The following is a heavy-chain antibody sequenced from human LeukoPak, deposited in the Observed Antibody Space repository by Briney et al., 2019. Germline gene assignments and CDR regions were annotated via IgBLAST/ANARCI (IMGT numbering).Heavy chain of an antibody. D-gene: IGHD3-9*01. V-gene: IGHV3-23*01. Sequence: GASLRLSCAASGFTFSYYAMSWVRQAPGKGLEWVSAILGSGVTTYYADSVKGRFTVSRDNSKSTLYLQMNTLRAEDTALYYCAKWGDYDVLTGYYVPDYWGQGTLVTVSS. CDR1: GFTFSYYA. CDR2: ILGSGVTT. CDR3: AKWGDYDVLTGYYVPDY. J-gene: IGHJ4*02.